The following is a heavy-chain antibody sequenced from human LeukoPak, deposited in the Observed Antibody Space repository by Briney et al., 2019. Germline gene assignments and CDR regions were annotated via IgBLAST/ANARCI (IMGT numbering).Heavy chain of an antibody. D-gene: IGHD6-13*01. J-gene: IGHJ4*02. Sequence: GGSLRLSCAASGLTFDDYGMSWVRQAPGKGLEWVSGINWNGASTGYADSVKGRFTISRDNAKNSLYLQMNSLRAEDTALYYCARARGYSSTAPGDWGQGTLVTVSS. CDR2: INWNGAST. CDR1: GLTFDDYG. V-gene: IGHV3-20*04. CDR3: ARARGYSSTAPGD.